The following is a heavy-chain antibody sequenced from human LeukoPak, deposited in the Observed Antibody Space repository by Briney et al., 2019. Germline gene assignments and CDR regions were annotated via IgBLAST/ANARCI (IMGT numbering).Heavy chain of an antibody. CDR3: ARGEETDY. Sequence: ASVKVSCKASGYTFTSYGISWVRQAPGQGLEWMGWISAYNGNTNYAQKLQGRVIITRDTSASTAYMELSSLRSEDTAVYYCARGEETDYRGQGTLVTVSS. J-gene: IGHJ4*02. CDR2: ISAYNGNT. V-gene: IGHV1-18*01. D-gene: IGHD3-16*01. CDR1: GYTFTSYG.